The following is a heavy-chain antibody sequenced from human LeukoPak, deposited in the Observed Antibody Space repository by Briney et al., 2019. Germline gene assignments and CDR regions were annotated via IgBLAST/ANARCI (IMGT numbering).Heavy chain of an antibody. J-gene: IGHJ5*01. CDR1: GFTFSSYW. Sequence: GGSLKLSCAASGFTFSSYWMHWDRQTPGKGLMWVSRIESNGLTLYADSVRDRFTISRDNAKNAVYLQMNSLRADDTAIYYCARAVTYFYGSVTYDWFESWGQGTLVTVSS. CDR3: ARAVTYFYGSVTYDWFES. V-gene: IGHV3-74*01. CDR2: IESNGLT. D-gene: IGHD3-10*01.